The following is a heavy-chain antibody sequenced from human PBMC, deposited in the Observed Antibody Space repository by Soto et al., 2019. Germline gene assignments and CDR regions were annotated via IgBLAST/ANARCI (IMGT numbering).Heavy chain of an antibody. V-gene: IGHV1-18*01. CDR1: GYTFTSYG. D-gene: IGHD6-25*01. J-gene: IGHJ4*02. Sequence: QVPLVQSGAEVKKPGASVKVSCKASGYTFTSYGISWVRQAPGQGLEWMGWISAYNGNTNYAKKLQGRVTMTTDTYTSKAYMELRSLRSDDTAVYYCARDQAYLAATHHPPIDYWGQGTLVTVSS. CDR3: ARDQAYLAATHHPPIDY. CDR2: ISAYNGNT.